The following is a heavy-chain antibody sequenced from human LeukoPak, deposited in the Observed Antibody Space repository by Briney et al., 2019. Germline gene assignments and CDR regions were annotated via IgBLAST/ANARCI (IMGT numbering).Heavy chain of an antibody. V-gene: IGHV1-8*01. D-gene: IGHD2-8*01. CDR2: MNPNSGNT. CDR3: ARGRTYCTNGVCPMDV. CDR1: GYTFTSYD. Sequence: ASVKVSCKASGYTFTSYDINWVRQATGQGLEWMGWMNPNSGNTGYAQKFQGRVTMTRNTSISTAYMELSSLRSEDTAVYYYARGRTYCTNGVCPMDVWGQGTTVTVSS. J-gene: IGHJ6*02.